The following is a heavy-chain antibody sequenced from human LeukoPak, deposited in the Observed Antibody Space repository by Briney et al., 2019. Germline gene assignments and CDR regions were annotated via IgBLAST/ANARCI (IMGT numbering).Heavy chain of an antibody. Sequence: PGRSLRLSCAASGFTFDDYAMHWVRQASGKGLEWVSGISWNSGSIGYADSVKGRFTISRDNAKNSLYLQMNSLRAEDTALYYCAKMAAAAVWFDPWGQGTLVTVSS. V-gene: IGHV3-9*01. CDR2: ISWNSGSI. D-gene: IGHD6-13*01. CDR1: GFTFDDYA. CDR3: AKMAAAAVWFDP. J-gene: IGHJ5*02.